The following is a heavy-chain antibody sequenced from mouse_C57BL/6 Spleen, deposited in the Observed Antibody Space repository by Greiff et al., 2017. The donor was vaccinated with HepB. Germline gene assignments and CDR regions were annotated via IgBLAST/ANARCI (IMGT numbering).Heavy chain of an antibody. CDR1: GYTFTDYY. V-gene: IGHV1-75*01. CDR3: ARCPYYYGSSYNYFDY. Sequence: QVQLQQSGPELVKPGASVEISCKASGYTFTDYYINWVKQRPGQGLEWIGWIFPGSGSTYYNEKFKGKATLTVDKSSSTAYMLLSSLTSEDSAVYFCARCPYYYGSSYNYFDYWGQGTTLTVSS. D-gene: IGHD1-1*01. J-gene: IGHJ2*01. CDR2: IFPGSGST.